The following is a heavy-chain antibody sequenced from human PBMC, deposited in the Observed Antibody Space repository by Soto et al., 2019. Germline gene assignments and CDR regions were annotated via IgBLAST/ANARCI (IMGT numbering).Heavy chain of an antibody. V-gene: IGHV4-39*01. D-gene: IGHD3-16*01. Sequence: QLQLQESGPGLVKPSETLSLTCTVSGGSISSSSYYWGWIRQPPGKGLEWIGSIYYSGSTYYNPSLKSRVTISVDTSKNQFSLKLSSVTAADTAVYYCARLDGMITFASFDYWGQGTLVTVSS. J-gene: IGHJ4*02. CDR2: IYYSGST. CDR1: GGSISSSSYY. CDR3: ARLDGMITFASFDY.